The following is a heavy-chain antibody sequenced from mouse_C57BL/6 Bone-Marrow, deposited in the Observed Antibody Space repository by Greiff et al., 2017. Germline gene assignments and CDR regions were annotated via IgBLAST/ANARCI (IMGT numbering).Heavy chain of an antibody. Sequence: VQRVESGAELARPGASVKLSCKASGYTFTSYGISWVKQRTGQGLEWIGEIYPRSGNTYYNEKFKGKATLTADKSSSTAYMELRSLTSEDSAVYFCARDYYGSSYGGFAYWGQGTLVTVSA. J-gene: IGHJ3*01. CDR3: ARDYYGSSYGGFAY. CDR2: IYPRSGNT. D-gene: IGHD1-1*01. V-gene: IGHV1-81*01. CDR1: GYTFTSYG.